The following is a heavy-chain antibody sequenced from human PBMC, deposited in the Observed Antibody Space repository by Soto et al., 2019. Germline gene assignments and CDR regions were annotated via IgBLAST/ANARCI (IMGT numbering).Heavy chain of an antibody. CDR3: ARQPSDSSGYYYWA. CDR1: AGSISRSNYY. D-gene: IGHD3-22*01. J-gene: IGHJ5*02. Sequence: QLQLQESGPGLVKPSETLSLTCTVSAGSISRSNYYWGWIRQPPGKGLEWIGSMYYSGNTYYNPSLKRRVTISVDTSKNPFSLKLTSVTAADTAVYYCARQPSDSSGYYYWAWGQGTLGTDSS. CDR2: MYYSGNT. V-gene: IGHV4-39*01.